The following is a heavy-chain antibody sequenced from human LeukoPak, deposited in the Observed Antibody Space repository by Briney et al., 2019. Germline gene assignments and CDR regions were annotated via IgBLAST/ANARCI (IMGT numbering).Heavy chain of an antibody. V-gene: IGHV3-30*02. CDR2: IRYDGSIK. Sequence: PGGSLRLSXAASGFTFSSYAMHWVRQAPGKGLEWVSFIRYDGSIKYYADSVEGRFTISRDNSKNTLYLQMNSLRADDTAVYYCAKGIAVAGTELADWGQGTLVTVSA. J-gene: IGHJ4*02. CDR1: GFTFSSYA. CDR3: AKGIAVAGTELAD. D-gene: IGHD6-19*01.